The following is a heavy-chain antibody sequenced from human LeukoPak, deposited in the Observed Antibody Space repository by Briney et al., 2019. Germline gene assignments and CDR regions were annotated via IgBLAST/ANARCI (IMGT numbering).Heavy chain of an antibody. V-gene: IGHV3-7*03. CDR3: VREGVITLPALYYFDY. CDR1: GFTFSSYW. D-gene: IGHD3-10*01. J-gene: IGHJ4*02. Sequence: GGSLRLSCAASGFTFSSYWMSWVRQAPGKGLEWVAHIKQDGSEKYYVDSVKGRFTISRDNPKNSLYLQMNSLRAEDTAVYYCVREGVITLPALYYFDYWGQGTLVTVSS. CDR2: IKQDGSEK.